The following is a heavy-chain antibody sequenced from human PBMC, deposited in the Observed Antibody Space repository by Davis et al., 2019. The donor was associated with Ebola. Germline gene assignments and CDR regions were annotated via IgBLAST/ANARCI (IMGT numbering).Heavy chain of an antibody. CDR2: IYPGDSDI. CDR1: GYRFTDYW. J-gene: IGHJ5*02. Sequence: GESLKISCKGSGYRFTDYWIGWVRQMPGRGLEWMGIIYPGDSDIIYSPSFQGQVTISADKSISTAYLQWSSLKASDTAMYYCARQGYCNSTSCNNWFDPWGQGTLVTVSS. V-gene: IGHV5-51*01. D-gene: IGHD2-2*01. CDR3: ARQGYCNSTSCNNWFDP.